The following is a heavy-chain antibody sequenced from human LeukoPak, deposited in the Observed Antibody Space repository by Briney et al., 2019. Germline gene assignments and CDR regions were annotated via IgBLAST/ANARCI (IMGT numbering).Heavy chain of an antibody. CDR2: ISWNSGNI. J-gene: IGHJ4*02. D-gene: IGHD6-13*01. CDR1: GFTFDDYA. V-gene: IGHV3-9*01. CDR3: AKEGARLGTAVSGPFDY. Sequence: GGSLRLSCAASGFTFDDYAMHWVRQAPGKGLEWVSGISWNSGNIDYADSVKGRFTISRDNAKNSLYLEVNSLRVEDTALYYCAKEGARLGTAVSGPFDYWGQGTLVTVSS.